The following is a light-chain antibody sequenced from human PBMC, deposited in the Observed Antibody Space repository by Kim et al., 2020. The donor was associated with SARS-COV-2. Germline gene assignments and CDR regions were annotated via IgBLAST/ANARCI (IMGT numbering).Light chain of an antibody. J-gene: IGLJ3*02. Sequence: SVSPGKTASITCCGDKLGDKYACWYQQKPGQSPVLVIYQDSKRPSGIPERFSGSNSGNTATLTISGTQAMDEADYYCQAWDSSTWVFGGGTQLTVL. V-gene: IGLV3-1*01. CDR1: KLGDKY. CDR3: QAWDSSTWV. CDR2: QDS.